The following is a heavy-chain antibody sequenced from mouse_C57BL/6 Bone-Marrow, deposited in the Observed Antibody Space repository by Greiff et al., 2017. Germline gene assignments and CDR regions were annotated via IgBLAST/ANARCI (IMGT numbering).Heavy chain of an antibody. CDR3: ARQRRGTVWFAY. V-gene: IGHV4-1*01. Sequence: AAAGIDFSRYWMSWVRRAPGKGLEWIGEINPDSSTINYAPSLKDKFIISRDNAKNTLYLQMSKVRSEDTALYYCARQRRGTVWFAYWGQGTLVTVSA. J-gene: IGHJ3*01. CDR2: INPDSSTI. D-gene: IGHD4-1*01. CDR1: GIDFSRYW.